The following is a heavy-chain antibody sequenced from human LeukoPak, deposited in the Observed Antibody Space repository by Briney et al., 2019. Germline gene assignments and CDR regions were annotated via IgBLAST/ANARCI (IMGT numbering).Heavy chain of an antibody. CDR1: GFTFSSYS. J-gene: IGHJ4*02. Sequence: GGSLRLSCAASGFTFSSYSMNWVRQAPGKGLEWVSSISSSSSYIYYADSVKGRFTISRDNAKNSLYLQMNSLRAEDTAVYYCAKDRFASSGYYPILNFDYWGQGTLVTVSS. CDR2: ISSSSSYI. V-gene: IGHV3-21*01. CDR3: AKDRFASSGYYPILNFDY. D-gene: IGHD3-22*01.